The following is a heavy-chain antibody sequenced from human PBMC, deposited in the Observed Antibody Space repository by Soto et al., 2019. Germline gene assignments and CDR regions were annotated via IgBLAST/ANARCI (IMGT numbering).Heavy chain of an antibody. CDR3: ARVIGYGSGSYWLYYYGMDV. D-gene: IGHD3-10*01. CDR1: GGSVSSGSYY. J-gene: IGHJ6*02. V-gene: IGHV4-61*01. Sequence: QVQLQESGPGLVKPSETLSLTCTVSGGSVSSGSYYWSWIRQPPGKGLEWIGYIYYSGSTNYNPSLKSRVTISVDTSKNQFSLKLSSVTAADTAVYYCARVIGYGSGSYWLYYYGMDVWGQGTTVTVSS. CDR2: IYYSGST.